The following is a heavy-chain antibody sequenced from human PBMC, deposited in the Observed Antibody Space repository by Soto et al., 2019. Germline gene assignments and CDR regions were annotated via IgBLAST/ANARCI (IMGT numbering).Heavy chain of an antibody. CDR1: GGSISSYY. J-gene: IGHJ6*02. CDR3: AAVGRYSYGYYYYCMDV. V-gene: IGHV4-59*01. D-gene: IGHD5-18*01. CDR2: IYYSGST. Sequence: PSETLSLTCTVSGGSISSYYWSWIRQPPGKGLEWIGYIYYSGSTNYNPSLKSRVTISVDTSKNQFSLKLSSVTTADTAVYYCAAVGRYSYGYYYYCMDVWGQGTTVTVSS.